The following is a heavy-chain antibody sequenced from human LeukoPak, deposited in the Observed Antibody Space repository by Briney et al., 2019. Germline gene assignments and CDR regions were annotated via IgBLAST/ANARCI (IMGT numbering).Heavy chain of an antibody. V-gene: IGHV1-46*01. Sequence: ASVKVSCKASGYTFTSYFMHWVRPAPGQGLEWMGIINPSGGSTSYAQKFQCRVTMTRNTSISTAYMELSSLRSEDTAVYDCARMHRGYCSSTSCYYYYGMDVWGQGTTVTVSS. D-gene: IGHD2-2*01. CDR2: INPSGGST. CDR3: ARMHRGYCSSTSCYYYYGMDV. J-gene: IGHJ6*02. CDR1: GYTFTSYF.